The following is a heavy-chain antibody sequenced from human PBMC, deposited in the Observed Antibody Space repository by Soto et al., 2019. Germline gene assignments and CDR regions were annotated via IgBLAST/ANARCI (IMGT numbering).Heavy chain of an antibody. J-gene: IGHJ4*02. CDR2: INTGSGYT. CDR1: GYTFSNYA. D-gene: IGHD2-8*02. V-gene: IGHV1-18*01. CDR3: ARDRVYTGGSDADY. Sequence: QVHLVQSGAEVKKPGSSVRVSCKTSGYTFSNYAISWVRQAPGQGLEWMGWINTGSGYTNYANDRVTMTKNPSTFTTYLEVTSLRSDDTAIYYCARDRVYTGGSDADYWGQGTLVTVSS.